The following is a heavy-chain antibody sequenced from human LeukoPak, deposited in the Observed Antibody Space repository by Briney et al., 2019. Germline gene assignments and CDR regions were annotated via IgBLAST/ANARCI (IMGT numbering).Heavy chain of an antibody. CDR1: GGSISSYY. CDR2: IYYSGST. V-gene: IGHV4-59*01. J-gene: IGHJ6*02. CDR3: ARLRGYSYGYIRAYYYGMDV. D-gene: IGHD5-18*01. Sequence: SETLSLTCTVSGGSISSYYWSWIRQPPGKGLEWIGYIYYSGSTNYNPSLKSRVTISVDTSKNQFSLKLSSVTAADTAVYYCARLRGYSYGYIRAYYYGMDVWGQGTTVPVSS.